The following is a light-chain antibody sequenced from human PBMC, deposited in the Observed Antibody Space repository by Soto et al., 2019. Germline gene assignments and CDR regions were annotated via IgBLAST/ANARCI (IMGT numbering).Light chain of an antibody. Sequence: FTQSPGTLSLSQGERATLSCRASQSVSSSYLAWYQQKPGQAPRLLIYGASSRATGIPDRFSGSGSGTDFTLTISSLEPEDFAVYYSQQYGSSPFTSGQGTRLE. CDR2: GAS. J-gene: IGKJ5*01. CDR3: QQYGSSPFT. V-gene: IGKV3-20*01. CDR1: QSVSSSY.